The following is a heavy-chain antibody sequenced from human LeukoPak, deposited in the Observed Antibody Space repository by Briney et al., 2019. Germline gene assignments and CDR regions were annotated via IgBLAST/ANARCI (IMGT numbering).Heavy chain of an antibody. D-gene: IGHD5-24*01. Sequence: SETLSLTCSVSGASISSGSNYWGWIRQPPGKTLEWIGSIYSSGSTYYNSSLQSRVIIIIDTSKNQFSLKLSSVTAADTAVYYCARIKSNGYNYYYYYYYMDVWGKGTTVTVSS. CDR3: ARIKSNGYNYYYYYYYMDV. J-gene: IGHJ6*03. CDR2: IYSSGST. V-gene: IGHV4-39*07. CDR1: GASISSGSNY.